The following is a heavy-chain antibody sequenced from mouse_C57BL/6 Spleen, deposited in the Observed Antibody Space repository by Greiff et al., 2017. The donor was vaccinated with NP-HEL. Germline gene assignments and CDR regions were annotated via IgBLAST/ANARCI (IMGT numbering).Heavy chain of an antibody. CDR2: ISSGSSTI. D-gene: IGHD2-3*01. CDR1: GFTFSDYG. CDR3: ASLMGFDY. V-gene: IGHV5-17*01. J-gene: IGHJ2*01. Sequence: EVQVVESGGGSVKPGGSLKLSCAASGFTFSDYGMHWVRQAPEKGLEWVAYISSGSSTIYYADTVKGRFTISRDNAKNTLFLQMTSLRSEDTAMYYCASLMGFDYWGQGTTLTVSS.